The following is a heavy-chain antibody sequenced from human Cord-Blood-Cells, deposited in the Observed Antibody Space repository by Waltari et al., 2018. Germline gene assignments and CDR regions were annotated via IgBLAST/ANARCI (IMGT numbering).Heavy chain of an antibody. CDR1: GGSFSGYY. D-gene: IGHD6-19*01. Sequence: QVQLQQWGAGLLKPSETLSLTCAVYGGSFSGYYWSRARSPRGKGLEWSGEINNSGSNNDSPYLKSRVTISVDTSKNQFSLKLSSVTAADTAVYYCARVGSSGWYFDYWGQGTLVTVSS. CDR3: ARVGSSGWYFDY. CDR2: INNSGSN. V-gene: IGHV4-34*01. J-gene: IGHJ4*02.